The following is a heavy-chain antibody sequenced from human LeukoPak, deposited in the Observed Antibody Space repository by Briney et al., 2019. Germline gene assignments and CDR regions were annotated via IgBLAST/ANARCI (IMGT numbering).Heavy chain of an antibody. CDR2: ISYDGSNK. D-gene: IGHD2-15*01. J-gene: IGHJ3*02. Sequence: PGRSLRLSCAASGFTFSSYGMHWVRQAPGKGLEWVAVISYDGSNKYYADSVKGRFTISRDNSKNTLYLQMNSLRAEDTAVYYCKLVVAASTDGNAFDIWGQGTMVTVSS. V-gene: IGHV3-30*03. CDR3: KLVVAASTDGNAFDI. CDR1: GFTFSSYG.